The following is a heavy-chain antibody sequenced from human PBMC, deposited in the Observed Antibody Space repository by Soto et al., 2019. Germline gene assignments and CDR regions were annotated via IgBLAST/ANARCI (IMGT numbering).Heavy chain of an antibody. Sequence: GGSLRLSCAASEFTFSTYAMTWVRQAPGRGLQWVATISDSGDLTYYADSVKGRFTVSRDNSRDTLYLQMSHLRAEDTALYYCAKPCVLIIPDRPPSFDYWGRGTLGTVFS. CDR1: EFTFSTYA. J-gene: IGHJ4*02. D-gene: IGHD3-3*01. CDR3: AKPCVLIIPDRPPSFDY. CDR2: ISDSGDLT. V-gene: IGHV3-23*01.